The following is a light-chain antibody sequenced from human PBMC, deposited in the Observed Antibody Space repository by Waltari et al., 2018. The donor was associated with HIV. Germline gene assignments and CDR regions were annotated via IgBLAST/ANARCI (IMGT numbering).Light chain of an antibody. CDR2: DDS. CDR1: SIGTKS. Sequence: SYVLTQPPSVSVAPGQTARIACGGNSIGTKSVHWYQQKPGQAPVLGVSDDSDRPSGIPERFSGSKSGNAATLTISRVEVGDEADYYCQVWYSLTDPVVFGGGTKLTVL. CDR3: QVWYSLTDPVV. J-gene: IGLJ2*01. V-gene: IGLV3-21*02.